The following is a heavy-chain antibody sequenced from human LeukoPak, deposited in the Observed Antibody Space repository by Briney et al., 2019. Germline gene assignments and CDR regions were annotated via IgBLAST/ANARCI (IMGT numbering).Heavy chain of an antibody. CDR1: GGSIVSYY. J-gene: IGHJ2*01. CDR2: IYYTGST. Sequence: PSETLSLTCTVSGGSIVSYYWSWIRQPPGKGLEWIGYIYYTGSTNYNPSLKSRVTISVDTSKNQPSLKLSSVTAADTAVYYCARYLAAGYFDLWGRGTLVTVSS. CDR3: ARYLAAGYFDL. D-gene: IGHD6-25*01. V-gene: IGHV4-59*08.